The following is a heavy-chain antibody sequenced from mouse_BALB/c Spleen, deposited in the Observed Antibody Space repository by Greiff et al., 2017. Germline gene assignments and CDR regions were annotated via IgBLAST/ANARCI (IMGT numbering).Heavy chain of an antibody. D-gene: IGHD2-3*01. CDR3: ARRRLWDGYYSYAMDY. CDR2: ISYSGST. J-gene: IGHJ4*01. Sequence: EVKLMESGPGLVKPSQSLSLTCTVTGYSITSDYAWNWIRQFPGNKLEWMGYISYSGSTSYNPSLKSRISITRDTSKNQFFLQLNSVTTEDTATYYCARRRLWDGYYSYAMDYWGQGTSVTVSS. CDR1: GYSITSDYA. V-gene: IGHV3-2*02.